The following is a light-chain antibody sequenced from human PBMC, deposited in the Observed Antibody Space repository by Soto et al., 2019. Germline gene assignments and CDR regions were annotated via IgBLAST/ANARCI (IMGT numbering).Light chain of an antibody. CDR1: SSDVGAYNF. J-gene: IGLJ2*01. V-gene: IGLV2-14*03. CDR3: SSYTTSNTLV. CDR2: DVT. Sequence: QSALTQPASVSGSPGQSITISCTGTSSDVGAYNFVSWYQQHPGKAPKLMIYDVTNRPSGVSRRFSGSKSGNTASLAISGLQAEDESDYYCSSYTTSNTLVFGGGTKLTVL.